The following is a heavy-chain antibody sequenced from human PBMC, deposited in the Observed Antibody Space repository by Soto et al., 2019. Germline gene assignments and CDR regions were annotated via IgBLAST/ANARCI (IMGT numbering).Heavy chain of an antibody. Sequence: QVHLVESGGGVVQPGRSLRLSCVASGFNFKAYGMHWVRQAPGKRLEWVAVISTDGTNQHHADSVKGRFTISRDNFKNTLYLQMNSLRPEDTAVYFCAVGGGDFSLTPFDYWGQGTLVTVSS. CDR2: ISTDGTNQ. CDR3: AVGGGDFSLTPFDY. V-gene: IGHV3-30-3*01. J-gene: IGHJ4*02. CDR1: GFNFKAYG. D-gene: IGHD3-16*02.